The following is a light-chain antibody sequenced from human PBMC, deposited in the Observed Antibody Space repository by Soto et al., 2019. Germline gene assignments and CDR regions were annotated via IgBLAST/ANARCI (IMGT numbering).Light chain of an antibody. CDR1: QSVSSSY. CDR3: QQYCSSPWIT. Sequence: EIVLTQSPGTLSLSPGERATLSCRASQSVSSSYLAWYQQKPGQAPRLLIYGASSRASGIPDRFSGSGSGTDFTLTISRLEPEDLAVYYCQQYCSSPWITFGQGTRLEIK. J-gene: IGKJ5*01. V-gene: IGKV3-20*01. CDR2: GAS.